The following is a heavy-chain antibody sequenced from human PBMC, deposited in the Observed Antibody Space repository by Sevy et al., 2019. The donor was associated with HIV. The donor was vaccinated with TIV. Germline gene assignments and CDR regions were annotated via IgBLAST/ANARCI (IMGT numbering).Heavy chain of an antibody. V-gene: IGHV1-2*06. CDR1: GYTFTDYY. D-gene: IGHD1-26*01. J-gene: IGHJ6*02. CDR2: INPNSGDT. Sequence: ASVKVSCKASGYTFTDYYMHWVRQAPGQGLEWMGRINPNSGDTNFVQKFQGRVTMTRDTSISTAYMELSRLTSDDTAVYYCARDPVGPNPACMDVWGQGTTVTVSS. CDR3: ARDPVGPNPACMDV.